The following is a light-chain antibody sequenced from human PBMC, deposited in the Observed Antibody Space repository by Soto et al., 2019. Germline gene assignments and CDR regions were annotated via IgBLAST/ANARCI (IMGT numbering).Light chain of an antibody. CDR1: QSVSSSY. V-gene: IGKV3-20*01. J-gene: IGKJ4*01. CDR2: GAS. Sequence: EIVLTQSPGTLSLSPGGRATLSCRASQSVSSSYLAWYQQKPGQAPRLLIYGASSRATGIPDRFSGSWSGTDFTLTISRLEPEDFAVYYGQQYGSSPPLTFGGGTKVDIK. CDR3: QQYGSSPPLT.